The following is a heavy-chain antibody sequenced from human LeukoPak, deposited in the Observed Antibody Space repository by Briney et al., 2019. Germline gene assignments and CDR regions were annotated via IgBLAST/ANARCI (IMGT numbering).Heavy chain of an antibody. V-gene: IGHV6-1*01. CDR1: GDSVSSNSVT. CDR3: ARRLTQYDCFDP. D-gene: IGHD2-2*01. CDR2: TYYRSTWYN. Sequence: SQTLSLTCALSGDSVSSNSVTWNWIRQSPSRGLEWLGRTYYRSTWYNDYAVSVRGRITVNPDTSKNQFSLHLNSVTPEDAAVYYCARRLTQYDCFDPWGQGILVTVSS. J-gene: IGHJ5*02.